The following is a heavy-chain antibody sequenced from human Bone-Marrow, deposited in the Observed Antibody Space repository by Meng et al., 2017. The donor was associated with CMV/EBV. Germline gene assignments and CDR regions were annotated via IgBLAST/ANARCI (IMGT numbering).Heavy chain of an antibody. CDR3: ARAYDILTGYAMDV. J-gene: IGHJ6*02. D-gene: IGHD3-9*01. V-gene: IGHV4-39*07. Sequence: SGGAISSSSYYWGWIRQPPGKGLEWIGSIYYSGSTYYNPSLKSRVNISVDTSKNQFSLKLSSVTAADTAVYYCARAYDILTGYAMDVWGQGTTVTVSS. CDR1: GGAISSSSYY. CDR2: IYYSGST.